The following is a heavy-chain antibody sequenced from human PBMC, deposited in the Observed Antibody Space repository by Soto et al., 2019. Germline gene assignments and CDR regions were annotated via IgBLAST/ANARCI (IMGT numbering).Heavy chain of an antibody. CDR1: GYTFTSYY. CDR2: INPSGGST. D-gene: IGHD3-9*01. J-gene: IGHJ3*02. V-gene: IGHV1-46*01. Sequence: ASVKVSCKASGYTFTSYYMHCVRQAHGQGLEWMGIINPSGGSTSYAQKFQGRVTMTRDTSTSTVYMELSSLRSEDTAVYYCARDTQRTYYDILTGYTLGAFDIRGQGTMVTVSS. CDR3: ARDTQRTYYDILTGYTLGAFDI.